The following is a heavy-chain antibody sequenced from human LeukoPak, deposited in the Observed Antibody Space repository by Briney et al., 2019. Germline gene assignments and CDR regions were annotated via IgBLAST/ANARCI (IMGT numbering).Heavy chain of an antibody. V-gene: IGHV4-38-2*02. CDR3: TAAGLDY. CDR1: GYSISSAYY. CDR2: IYHSGST. J-gene: IGHJ4*02. D-gene: IGHD6-13*01. Sequence: SETLSLTCTVSGYSISSAYYWGWIRQPPGKGLELIGSIYHSGSTHYNPSLKSRVTISVDTSKNQFSMKPSSVTAADCAVGKITAAGLDYWGQGTLVTVSS.